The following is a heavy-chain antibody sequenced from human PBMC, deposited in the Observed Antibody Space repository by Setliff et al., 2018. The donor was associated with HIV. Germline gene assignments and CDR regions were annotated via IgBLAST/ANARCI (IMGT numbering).Heavy chain of an antibody. CDR1: GGSISSGSYY. J-gene: IGHJ3*02. D-gene: IGHD5-12*01. CDR2: IFYGGNA. CDR3: ASTGHIEIDPLQPFEI. Sequence: SETLSLTCSVSGGSISSGSYYWTWIRQSPGKGLEWIGYIFYGGNANYSPSLKGRVTMSLDTSRNQFSLKLTSVTAADTAVYYCASTGHIEIDPLQPFEIWGQGTMVTVSS. V-gene: IGHV4-61*01.